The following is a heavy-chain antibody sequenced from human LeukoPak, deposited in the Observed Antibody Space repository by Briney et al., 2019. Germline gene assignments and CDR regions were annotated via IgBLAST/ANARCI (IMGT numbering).Heavy chain of an antibody. CDR1: GGSISGYY. CDR3: ARQSRSHYYDTSGHEY. J-gene: IGHJ4*02. D-gene: IGHD3-22*01. V-gene: IGHV4-59*08. Sequence: SGTLSLTCTVSGGSISGYYWSWVRQSPGKGLEWIGYIRYRGTTTYNPSLQSRVTMSVDTSKNQFSLKLSSVTAAETAVYYCARQSRSHYYDTSGHEYWGQGTLVTVSS. CDR2: IRYRGTT.